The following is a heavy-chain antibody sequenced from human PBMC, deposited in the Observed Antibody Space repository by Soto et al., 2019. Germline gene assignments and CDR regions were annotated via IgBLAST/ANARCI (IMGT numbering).Heavy chain of an antibody. CDR3: ARESPYYYDSSGYYQYYFDY. D-gene: IGHD3-22*01. J-gene: IGHJ4*02. Sequence: QVQLVQSGAEVKKPGASVKVSCKASGYTFTSYGISWVRQAPGQGLEWMGWISAYNGNTNYAQKLQGRVTMTTDTPTSTAYMELRSLRSDDTAVYYCARESPYYYDSSGYYQYYFDYCGQGTLVTVSS. CDR2: ISAYNGNT. V-gene: IGHV1-18*01. CDR1: GYTFTSYG.